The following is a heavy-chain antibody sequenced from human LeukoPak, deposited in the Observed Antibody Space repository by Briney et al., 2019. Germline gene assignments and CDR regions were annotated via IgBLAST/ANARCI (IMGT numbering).Heavy chain of an antibody. Sequence: ASVKVSCKASGYTFTSYYMHWVRQAPGQGLEWMGIINPSGGSTSYAQKFQGRVTMTRDTSTSTVYMELSSLRSEDTAVYYCARDRYYYDSSGYIRGISFDYWGQGTLSPSPQ. CDR2: INPSGGST. D-gene: IGHD3-22*01. J-gene: IGHJ4*02. CDR3: ARDRYYYDSSGYIRGISFDY. CDR1: GYTFTSYY. V-gene: IGHV1-46*01.